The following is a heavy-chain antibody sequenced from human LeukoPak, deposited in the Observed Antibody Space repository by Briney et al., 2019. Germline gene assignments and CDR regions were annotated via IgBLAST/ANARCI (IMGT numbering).Heavy chain of an antibody. CDR2: IKLDGSEK. V-gene: IGHV3-7*01. CDR3: AYSSGPPYFDY. CDR1: GFTFSSYW. J-gene: IGHJ4*02. D-gene: IGHD6-19*01. Sequence: PGGSLRLSCAASGFTFSSYWMSWVRQAPGKGLEWVANIKLDGSEKYYVDSVKGRFTISRDNAKNSLYLQMNSLRAEDTAVYYCAYSSGPPYFDYWGQGTLVTVSS.